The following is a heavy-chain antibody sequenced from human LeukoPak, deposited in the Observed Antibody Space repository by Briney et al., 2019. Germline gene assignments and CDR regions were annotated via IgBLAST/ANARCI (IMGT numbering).Heavy chain of an antibody. CDR2: ISYDGSNK. CDR3: AKDNKAYSSSWYTSPGFDY. D-gene: IGHD6-13*01. Sequence: GGSLRLSCAASGFTFSSYAMHWVRQAPGKGLEWVAVISYDGSNKYYADSVKGRFTISRDNSKNTLYLQMNSLSAEDTAVYYCAKDNKAYSSSWYTSPGFDYWGQRTLVTVSS. V-gene: IGHV3-30*04. CDR1: GFTFSSYA. J-gene: IGHJ4*02.